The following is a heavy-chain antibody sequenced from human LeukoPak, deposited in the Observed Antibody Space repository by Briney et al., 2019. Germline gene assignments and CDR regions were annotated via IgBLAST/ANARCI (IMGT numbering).Heavy chain of an antibody. CDR1: GYIFTGYY. CDR2: INPNSGDT. D-gene: IGHD5-24*01. Sequence: ASVKVSCKASGYIFTGYYMHWVRQAPGLALEWMGWINPNSGDTNYAQKFLGRVTMTRDTSTSTAFMELSSLRSDDTAVYYCATRPSGDPFEYWGQGTLVTVSS. J-gene: IGHJ4*02. V-gene: IGHV1-2*02. CDR3: ATRPSGDPFEY.